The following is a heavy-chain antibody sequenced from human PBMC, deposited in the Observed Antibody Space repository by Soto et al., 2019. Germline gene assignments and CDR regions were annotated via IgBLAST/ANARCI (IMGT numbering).Heavy chain of an antibody. J-gene: IGHJ5*02. D-gene: IGHD6-19*01. CDR3: ARVGGWGYWFDP. CDR1: GGSFSGYY. CDR2: INHSGST. V-gene: IGHV4-34*01. Sequence: QVQLQQWGAGLLKPSETLSLTCAVYGGSFSGYYWSWIRQPPGKGLEWIGEINHSGSTNYNPSLKSRVTISVDTSKNQFSLKLSAVTAADPAVYYCARVGGWGYWFDPWGQGTLVTVSS.